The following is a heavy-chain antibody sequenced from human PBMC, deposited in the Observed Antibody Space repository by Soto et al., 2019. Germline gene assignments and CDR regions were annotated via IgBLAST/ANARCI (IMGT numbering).Heavy chain of an antibody. CDR3: ARDGAGAYGLGWFDP. D-gene: IGHD2-21*01. CDR2: IYHSGST. V-gene: IGHV4-31*03. CDR1: GDSISRGGYY. Sequence: QVQLQESGPGLVKPSQTLSLTCTVSGDSISRGGYYWNWLRQHPRKGLEWIGDIYHSGSTIYNPSLKSRVPISVDTSKNRLSLELSNVAAADTAVYYCARDGAGAYGLGWFDPWGQGILVTVSS. J-gene: IGHJ5*02.